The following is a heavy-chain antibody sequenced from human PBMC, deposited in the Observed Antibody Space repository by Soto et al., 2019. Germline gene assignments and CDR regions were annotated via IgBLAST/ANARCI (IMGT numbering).Heavy chain of an antibody. Sequence: PGGSLRLSCAASGFTFSSYGMHWVRQAPGKGLEWVAVIWYDGSNKYYADSVKGRFTISRDNSKNTLYLQMNSLRAEDTAVYYCARDKGHYNSSGYRRSFDIRGQGTMGTVSS. V-gene: IGHV3-33*01. CDR3: ARDKGHYNSSGYRRSFDI. CDR1: GFTFSSYG. D-gene: IGHD3-22*01. CDR2: IWYDGSNK. J-gene: IGHJ3*02.